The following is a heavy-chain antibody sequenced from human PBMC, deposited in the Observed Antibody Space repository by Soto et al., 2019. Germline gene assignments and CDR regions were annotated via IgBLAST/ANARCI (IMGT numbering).Heavy chain of an antibody. CDR1: GFSLTNNGEA. J-gene: IGHJ5*02. V-gene: IGHV2-5*02. D-gene: IGHD3-10*02. Sequence: QITLKESGPTLVKPTQTLTLTCTFSGFSLTNNGEAVGWFRQSPGKALEWLVLIYWDDDNRYNPTLRTRLSTPKVTSKNQVVLTLTNMDPVDTATYYCARYVATSPAGWFEPWGQGIPVTVSS. CDR3: ARYVATSPAGWFEP. CDR2: IYWDDDN.